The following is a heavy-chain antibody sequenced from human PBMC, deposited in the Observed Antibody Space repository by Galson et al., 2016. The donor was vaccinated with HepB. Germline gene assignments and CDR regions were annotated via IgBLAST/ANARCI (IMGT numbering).Heavy chain of an antibody. CDR3: ARSQSHISGIAEYYFNF. J-gene: IGHJ4*02. D-gene: IGHD1-20*01. CDR1: GFTFSDYW. V-gene: IGHV3-7*03. Sequence: SLRLSCAASGFTFSDYWMSWVRQTPGKGLEWVVNIKQDGSEKSYVDSVKGRFTISRDKYKDTLYLQMNSLRPEDTALYFCARSQSHISGIAEYYFNFWGQGVLVTVSS. CDR2: IKQDGSEK.